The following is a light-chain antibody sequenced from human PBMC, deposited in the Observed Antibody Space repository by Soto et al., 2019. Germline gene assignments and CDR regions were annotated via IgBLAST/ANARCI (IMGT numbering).Light chain of an antibody. CDR2: LGS. V-gene: IGKV2-28*01. J-gene: IGKJ4*01. Sequence: DIVMTQSPLSLPVSPGEPASISCRSSQSLLHSNGYNYLDRYLQKPGQSPQLLIYLGSNRASGVPDRFSGSGSGTDFTLKISRVEAEDVGVYYCMQALQTPLTFGGGTKVDIK. CDR1: QSLLHSNGYNY. CDR3: MQALQTPLT.